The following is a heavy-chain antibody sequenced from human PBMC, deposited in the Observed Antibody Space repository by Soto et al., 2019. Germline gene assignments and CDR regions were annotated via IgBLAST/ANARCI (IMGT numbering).Heavy chain of an antibody. D-gene: IGHD3-16*01. V-gene: IGHV3-23*01. CDR1: GFTFSSYA. Sequence: GGSLRLSCAASGFTFSSYAMSWVRQAPGKGLEWVSAISGSGGSTYYADSVKGRFTISRDNSKNTLYLQMNSLRAEETAVSYCAQYPCLPCSGELSLSYWGQGTLATVSS. CDR3: AQYPCLPCSGELSLSY. J-gene: IGHJ4*02. CDR2: ISGSGGST.